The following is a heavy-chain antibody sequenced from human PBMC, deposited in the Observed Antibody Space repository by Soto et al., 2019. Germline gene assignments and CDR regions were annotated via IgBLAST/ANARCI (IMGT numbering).Heavy chain of an antibody. CDR1: GYTFTRYY. CDR2: INPSGGST. CDR3: ARVGGSRGLDY. V-gene: IGHV1-46*04. D-gene: IGHD3-3*01. J-gene: IGHJ4*02. Sequence: VASVKVSCKASGYTFTRYYMHWVRQAPGQGLAWMGIINPSGGSTSYAQKLQGGVTMTRDTSTSTVYMELSSLRSEDTAVYYCARVGGSRGLDYWGQGTLFTTAS.